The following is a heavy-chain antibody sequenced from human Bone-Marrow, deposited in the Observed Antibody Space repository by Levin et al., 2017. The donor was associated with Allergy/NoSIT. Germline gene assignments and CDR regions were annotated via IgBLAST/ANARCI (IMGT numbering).Heavy chain of an antibody. V-gene: IGHV1-8*01. D-gene: IGHD3/OR15-3a*01. CDR3: AIGYCCDGSDFNDAFDI. CDR2: INPNNENT. J-gene: IGHJ3*02. Sequence: EASVKVSCKASGYTFTTYEINWVRQATGQGLEWMGWINPNNENTHYAQKFQGRVTMTINTSIRTAYMELSSLTSGDTAVYYCAIGYCCDGSDFNDAFDIWGRGTMVTVSS. CDR1: GYTFTTYE.